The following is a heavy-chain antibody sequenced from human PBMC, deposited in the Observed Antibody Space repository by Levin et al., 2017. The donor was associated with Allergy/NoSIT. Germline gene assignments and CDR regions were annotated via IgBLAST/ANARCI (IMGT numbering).Heavy chain of an antibody. J-gene: IGHJ4*02. CDR3: AGHLVRGVSYPASIDY. CDR1: GGSISSSTYY. V-gene: IGHV4-39*01. Sequence: SETLSLTCTVSGGSISSSTYYWGWIRQPPGKGLEWIGSIYYSGSTYYNPSLKSRVTISVDTSKNQFSLKLNSVTAADTAVYYCAGHLVRGVSYPASIDYWGQGTLVAVSS. CDR2: IYYSGST. D-gene: IGHD3-10*01.